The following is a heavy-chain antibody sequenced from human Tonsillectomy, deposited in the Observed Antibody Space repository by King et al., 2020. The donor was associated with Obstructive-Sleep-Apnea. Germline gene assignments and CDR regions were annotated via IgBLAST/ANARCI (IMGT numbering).Heavy chain of an antibody. J-gene: IGHJ4*02. CDR2: ISWNSDNI. V-gene: IGHV3-9*01. CDR1: GFTFHHYG. D-gene: IGHD3-10*01. Sequence: VQLVESGGGLVQPGRSLRLSCAASGFTFHHYGMQWVRQAPGKGLEWVSGISWNSDNIGYADSVKGRFTISRDNAKNSLYLQMNSLRAEDTALYYCAKDRLYSGSGSYSPFDYWGQGTLVTVSS. CDR3: AKDRLYSGSGSYSPFDY.